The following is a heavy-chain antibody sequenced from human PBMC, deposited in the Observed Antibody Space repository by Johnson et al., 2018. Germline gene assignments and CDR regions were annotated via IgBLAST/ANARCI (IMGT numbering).Heavy chain of an antibody. CDR2: IIPIFGTA. V-gene: IGHV1-69*01. D-gene: IGHD1-26*01. CDR3: ASSEVGATTFYYYGMDV. CDR1: GGTFSSYA. J-gene: IGHJ6*02. Sequence: QVQLVESGAEVKKPGASVKVSCKASGGTFSSYAISWVRQAPGQGLEWMGGIIPIFGTANYAQKFQGRVTITADESTSTAYMELSSLRSEDPAGYYCASSEVGATTFYYYGMDVWGQGTTVTVSS.